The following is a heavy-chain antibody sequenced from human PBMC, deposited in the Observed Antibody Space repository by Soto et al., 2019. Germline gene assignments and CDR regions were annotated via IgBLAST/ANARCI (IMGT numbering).Heavy chain of an antibody. Sequence: SETLSLTCTGSGGSISTYYWSWIRQPPGKGLEWIGYIYYSGSTNYNPSLKSRVTISEDASKNQFSLKLSSVTAADTAVYYCARGKFPFTFDYWGQGTLVTVS. CDR1: GGSISTYY. J-gene: IGHJ4*02. CDR2: IYYSGST. CDR3: ARGKFPFTFDY. V-gene: IGHV4-59*01. D-gene: IGHD3-10*01.